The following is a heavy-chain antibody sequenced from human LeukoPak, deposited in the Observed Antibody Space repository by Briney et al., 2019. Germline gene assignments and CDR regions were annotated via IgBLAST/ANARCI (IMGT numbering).Heavy chain of an antibody. Sequence: GGSLRLSCAASGFTFSYYSMNWVRQAPGKGLEWVSSISSSSSYIYYADSVKGRFTISRDNAKNSLYLQMNSLRAEDTAVYYCASGNYDDPFDPWGQGTLVTVSS. CDR3: ASGNYDDPFDP. CDR2: ISSSSSYI. CDR1: GFTFSYYS. D-gene: IGHD3-3*01. J-gene: IGHJ5*02. V-gene: IGHV3-21*01.